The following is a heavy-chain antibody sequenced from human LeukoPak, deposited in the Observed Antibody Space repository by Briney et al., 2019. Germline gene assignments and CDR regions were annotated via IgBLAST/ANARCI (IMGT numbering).Heavy chain of an antibody. Sequence: SETLSLTCAVYGGSFSGYYWSWIRQPPGKGLEWIGEINHSGSTNYNPSLKSRVTISVDTSKNQFSLKLSSVTAEDTAVYYCARGNYDFWSGYYNYYYYYMDVWGKGTTVTVSS. V-gene: IGHV4-34*01. CDR1: GGSFSGYY. J-gene: IGHJ6*03. CDR2: INHSGST. D-gene: IGHD3-3*01. CDR3: ARGNYDFWSGYYNYYYYYMDV.